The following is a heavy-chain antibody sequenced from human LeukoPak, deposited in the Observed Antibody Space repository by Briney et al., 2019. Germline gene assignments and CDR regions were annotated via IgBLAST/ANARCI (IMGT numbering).Heavy chain of an antibody. D-gene: IGHD2-15*01. CDR2: IYHSGST. Sequence: SETLSLTCDVSGGSISSSNWWTWVRQPPGKGLEWIGEIYHSGSTNYNPSLKSRVTISVDKSKNQFSLKLSSVTAADTAIYYSARAGGSSDYWGQGTLVTVSS. J-gene: IGHJ4*02. CDR3: ARAGGSSDY. V-gene: IGHV4-4*02. CDR1: GGSISSSNW.